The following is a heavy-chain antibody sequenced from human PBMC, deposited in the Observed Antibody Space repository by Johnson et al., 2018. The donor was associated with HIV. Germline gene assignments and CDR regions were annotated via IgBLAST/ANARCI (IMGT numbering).Heavy chain of an antibody. D-gene: IGHD2-21*01. CDR1: GFTFSSYG. CDR3: ARGGGCGGAFDI. Sequence: QVQLVESGGGVVQPGGSLRLSCAASGFTFSSYGMHWVRQAPGKGLEWVAFISYDGTNKYFADSVKGRFTISRDNSKNTVYLQMNSLRPYDTAVYYWARGGGCGGAFDIWGQGTMVTVSS. J-gene: IGHJ3*02. CDR2: ISYDGTNK. V-gene: IGHV3-30*03.